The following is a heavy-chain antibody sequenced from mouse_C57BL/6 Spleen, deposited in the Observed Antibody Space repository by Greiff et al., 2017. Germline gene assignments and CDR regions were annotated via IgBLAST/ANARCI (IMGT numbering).Heavy chain of an antibody. Sequence: VQLVESGGDLVKPGGSLKLSCAASGFTFSSYGMSWVRQTPDKRLEWVATISSGGSYTYYPDSVKGRFTISRDNAKNTLYLQMSSLKSEDTAMYYCARLGGGFDYWGQGTTLTVSS. CDR1: GFTFSSYG. D-gene: IGHD4-1*01. V-gene: IGHV5-6*01. J-gene: IGHJ2*01. CDR2: ISSGGSYT. CDR3: ARLGGGFDY.